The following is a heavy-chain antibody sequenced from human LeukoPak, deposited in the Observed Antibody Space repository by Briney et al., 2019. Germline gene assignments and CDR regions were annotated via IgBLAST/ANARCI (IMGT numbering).Heavy chain of an antibody. CDR1: GYTFTSYY. V-gene: IGHV1-46*01. CDR2: INPSGGST. Sequence: GASVKVSCKASGYTFTSYYMHWVRQAPGQGLEWMGIINPSGGSTSYAQKFQGRVTMTGDTSTSTVYMELSSLRSEDTAVYYCARDSSLATITYAFDIWGQGTMVTVSS. D-gene: IGHD5-12*01. J-gene: IGHJ3*02. CDR3: ARDSSLATITYAFDI.